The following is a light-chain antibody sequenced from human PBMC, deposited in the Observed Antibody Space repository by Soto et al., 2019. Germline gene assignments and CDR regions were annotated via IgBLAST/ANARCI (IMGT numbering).Light chain of an antibody. J-gene: IGLJ3*02. CDR2: EGS. Sequence: QSALTQPASVSGSPGQSITISCTGTSSDVGSYNLVSWCQQHPGKAPKLMIYEGSKRPSGVSNRFSGSKSGNTASLTISGLQAEDEADYYCSSYAGSGTWVFGGGTKLTAL. V-gene: IGLV2-23*01. CDR1: SSDVGSYNL. CDR3: SSYAGSGTWV.